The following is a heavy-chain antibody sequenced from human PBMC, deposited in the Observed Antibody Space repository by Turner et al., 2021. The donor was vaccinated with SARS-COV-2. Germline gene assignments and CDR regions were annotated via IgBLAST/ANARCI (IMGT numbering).Heavy chain of an antibody. CDR3: VGDWRSSSWYFGFDP. CDR2: IYTSGST. Sequence: QVQLQESGPGLVKPSVTLSLPCTVSGGSISSYYWGWIRQPAGKGLEWIGHIYTSGSTNSNPSLKSRVTMSVDTYKNQFSLKLSSVTAADTAVYYCVGDWRSSSWYFGFDPWGQGTLVTVSS. J-gene: IGHJ5*02. CDR1: GGSISSYY. V-gene: IGHV4-4*07. D-gene: IGHD6-13*01.